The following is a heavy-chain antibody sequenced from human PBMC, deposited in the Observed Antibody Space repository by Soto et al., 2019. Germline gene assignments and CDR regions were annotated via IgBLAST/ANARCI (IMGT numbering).Heavy chain of an antibody. J-gene: IGHJ3*02. CDR3: AKDFLAATDRAFDI. Sequence: EEQLLESGGGLVQPGGSLRLSCAAYGFTFSTYSMSWVRQAPGKGLEWVSVISGSGSETYYADSVKGRFSSSRDNSKNTLYLQMITVTAEDTAVYYCAKDFLAATDRAFDIWGHGTLVTVSS. CDR1: GFTFSTYS. V-gene: IGHV3-23*01. D-gene: IGHD3-3*01. CDR2: ISGSGSET.